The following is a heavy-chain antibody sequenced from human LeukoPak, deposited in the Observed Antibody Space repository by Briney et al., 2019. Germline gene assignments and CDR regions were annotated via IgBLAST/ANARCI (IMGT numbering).Heavy chain of an antibody. CDR3: ARDKGHSSSWYYFDY. Sequence: GGSLRLSCAASKFTFASYSMNWVRQAPGKGLEWVSFISSSTSNIYYADSVKGRFTISRDNTKNSLYLQMSSLRADDSAVYYCARDKGHSSSWYYFDYWGQGTLVTVSS. D-gene: IGHD6-13*01. CDR1: KFTFASYS. V-gene: IGHV3-48*01. CDR2: ISSSTSNI. J-gene: IGHJ4*02.